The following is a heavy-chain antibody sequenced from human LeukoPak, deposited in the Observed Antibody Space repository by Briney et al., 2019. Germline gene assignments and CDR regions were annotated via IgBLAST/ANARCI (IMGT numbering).Heavy chain of an antibody. J-gene: IGHJ6*02. D-gene: IGHD6-13*01. V-gene: IGHV1-8*01. CDR2: MNPHSGNT. Sequence: ASVKVSCKASGYTFTSYDINWVRQATGQGLEWMGWMNPHSGNTGYAQNFQGRVSMTGNTSISTAYMELSSLKSEDTAVYYCARGRSTWYQNGMDVWGQGITVTVSS. CDR3: ARGRSTWYQNGMDV. CDR1: GYTFTSYD.